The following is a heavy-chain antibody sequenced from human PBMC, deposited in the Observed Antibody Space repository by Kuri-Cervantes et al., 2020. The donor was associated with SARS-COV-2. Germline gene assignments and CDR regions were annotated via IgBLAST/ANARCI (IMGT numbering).Heavy chain of an antibody. D-gene: IGHD3-22*01. CDR1: GFTFSSCA. J-gene: IGHJ4*02. CDR2: ISYDGSNK. CDR3: AKDYYYDSSGYPRVVVDY. Sequence: GESLKISCAASGFTFSSCAMHWVRQAPGKGLEWVAVISYDGSNKYYADSVKGRFTISRDNSKNTLYLQMNSLRAEDTAVYYCAKDYYYDSSGYPRVVVDYWGQGTLVTVSS. V-gene: IGHV3-30-3*01.